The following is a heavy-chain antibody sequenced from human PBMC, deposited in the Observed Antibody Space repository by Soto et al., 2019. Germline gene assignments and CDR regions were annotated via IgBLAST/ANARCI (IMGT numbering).Heavy chain of an antibody. D-gene: IGHD1-26*01. V-gene: IGHV3-23*01. CDR3: AKDAVPYNGKWDWFDS. J-gene: IGHJ5*01. Sequence: DVQLLESGGGLVQPGGSLTLSCAASRFTFSDFAMSWVRQAPGKGLEWVSSIGGTGSDTYYADSVKGRFTISRDNSRNTLLLQMDNLRDEDTAVYYCAKDAVPYNGKWDWFDSWGQGTLVTVSS. CDR1: RFTFSDFA. CDR2: IGGTGSDT.